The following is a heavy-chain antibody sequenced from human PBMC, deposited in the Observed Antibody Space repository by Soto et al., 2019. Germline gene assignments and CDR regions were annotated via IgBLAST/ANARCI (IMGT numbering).Heavy chain of an antibody. CDR3: ARGVRFFDWLDLFDY. D-gene: IGHD3-9*01. Sequence: QVQLQESGPGLVKPSQTLSLTCTVSGGSISRGGYYWSWIRQHPGKGLEWIGNIYYSGSTYSNPSLKSRITISVDTSKNQFSLKXSXVTAXDTAVYYCARGVRFFDWLDLFDYWGQGTPVTVSS. CDR1: GGSISRGGYY. CDR2: IYYSGST. V-gene: IGHV4-31*03. J-gene: IGHJ4*02.